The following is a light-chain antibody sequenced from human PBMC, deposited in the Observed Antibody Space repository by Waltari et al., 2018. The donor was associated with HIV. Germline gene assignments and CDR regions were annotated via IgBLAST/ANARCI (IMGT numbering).Light chain of an antibody. V-gene: IGLV2-11*01. J-gene: IGLJ3*02. CDR3: CSYAGSYTFV. CDR2: DVS. CDR1: SSDVGGYNY. Sequence: QSALTQPRSVSGSPGQSVTISCTGTSSDVGGYNYVSWYQQHPGKAPKLMIYDVSKRTAGLPDRCSGSKSGNTASLTSSGLQAEDEADYYCCSYAGSYTFVFGGGTKLTVL.